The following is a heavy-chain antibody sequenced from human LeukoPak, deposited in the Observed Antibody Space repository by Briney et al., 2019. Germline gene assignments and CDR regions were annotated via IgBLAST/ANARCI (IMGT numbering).Heavy chain of an antibody. D-gene: IGHD7-27*01. V-gene: IGHV4-30-2*01. CDR1: GGSISSGGYY. CDR2: IYHSGST. J-gene: IGHJ3*02. CDR3: ARTVTGDLLTAFDI. Sequence: KTSETLSLTCTVSGGSISSGGYYWSWIRQPPGKGLEWIGYIYHSGSTYYNPSLKSRVTISVDRSKNQFSLKLSSVTAADTAVYYCARTVTGDLLTAFDIWGQGTMVTVSS.